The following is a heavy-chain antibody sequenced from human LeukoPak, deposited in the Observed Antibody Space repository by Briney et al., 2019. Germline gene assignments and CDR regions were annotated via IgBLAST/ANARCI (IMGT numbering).Heavy chain of an antibody. CDR3: ARAPAYCGGDCYDYYYYYMDV. J-gene: IGHJ6*03. CDR2: MNPNSGNT. CDR1: GYTFTSYD. V-gene: IGHV1-8*01. Sequence: ASVKVSCKASGYTFTSYDINWVRQATGQGLEWMGWMNPNSGNTGYAQKFQGRVTMTRNTSISTAYMELSSLRSEDTAVYYCARAPAYCGGDCYDYYYYYMDVWGKGTTVTVSS. D-gene: IGHD2-21*01.